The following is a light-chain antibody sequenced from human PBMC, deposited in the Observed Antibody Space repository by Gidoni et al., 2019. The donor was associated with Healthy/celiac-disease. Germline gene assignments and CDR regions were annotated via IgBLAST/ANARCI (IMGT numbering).Light chain of an antibody. Sequence: QSALTQPASVSGSPGQSLTISCTGTSSDVGGYNYVSWYQQHPGKAPKLLIYDVSNRPSGVSNRFSGSKSGKTASLTISGLQAEDEADYYCSSYTSSSTLDVVFGGGTKLTVL. V-gene: IGLV2-14*01. CDR2: DVS. CDR1: SSDVGGYNY. CDR3: SSYTSSSTLDVV. J-gene: IGLJ2*01.